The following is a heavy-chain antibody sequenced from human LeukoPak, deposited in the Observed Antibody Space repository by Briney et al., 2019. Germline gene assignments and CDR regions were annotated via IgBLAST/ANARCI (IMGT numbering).Heavy chain of an antibody. Sequence: SSGTLSLTCTVSGGSISSSSDNWGWIRQPPGKGLEWIGSIYYTGITYYNPSVMSRVTMSVDTSRNQFSLRLSSVTAADTAMYYCARQGRATVVMYMDDWGNGTTVTVSS. J-gene: IGHJ6*03. CDR2: IYYTGIT. CDR1: GGSISSSSDN. CDR3: ARQGRATVVMYMDD. D-gene: IGHD3-22*01. V-gene: IGHV4-39*01.